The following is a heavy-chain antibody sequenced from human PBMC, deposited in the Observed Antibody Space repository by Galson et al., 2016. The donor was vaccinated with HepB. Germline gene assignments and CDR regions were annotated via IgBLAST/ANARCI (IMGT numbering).Heavy chain of an antibody. Sequence: SETLSLACAGSDGSITNNYWWSWVRQSPGKGLEWIGEIYQTGTAHYNPSFTSRSTISVDKSKNQISLRLVSVTAADTAVYYCTRGTLGTVATMAFDYWGQGTLVSVTS. CDR2: IYQTGTA. CDR1: DGSITNNYW. J-gene: IGHJ4*02. CDR3: TRGTLGTVATMAFDY. D-gene: IGHD4/OR15-4a*01. V-gene: IGHV4-4*02.